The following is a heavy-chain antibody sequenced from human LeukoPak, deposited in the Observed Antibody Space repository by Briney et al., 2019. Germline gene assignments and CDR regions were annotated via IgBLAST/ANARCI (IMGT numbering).Heavy chain of an antibody. CDR1: GYTFTSYG. CDR2: INPSGGST. D-gene: IGHD3-22*01. V-gene: IGHV1-46*01. Sequence: ASVKVSCKASGYTFTSYGISWVRQAPGQGLEWMGIINPSGGSTSYAQKFQGRVTTTRDMSMSTVYMELRSPRSDDTAVYYCARNFGYYDSSGYYYFRAFDIWGQGTMVTVSS. CDR3: ARNFGYYDSSGYYYFRAFDI. J-gene: IGHJ3*02.